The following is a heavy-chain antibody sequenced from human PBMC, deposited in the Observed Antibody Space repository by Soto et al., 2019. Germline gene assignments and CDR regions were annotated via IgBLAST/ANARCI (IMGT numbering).Heavy chain of an antibody. J-gene: IGHJ4*02. Sequence: LRLSCAASGFTFSSYGMLWVRQAPGKGLDLVALIWYDGSNQYYPDSVKGRFTISRDNSKNTIYLQMSSLRAEDTALYYCARASPPDYWGQGTLVTVSS. V-gene: IGHV3-33*01. CDR1: GFTFSSYG. CDR2: IWYDGSNQ. CDR3: ARASPPDY.